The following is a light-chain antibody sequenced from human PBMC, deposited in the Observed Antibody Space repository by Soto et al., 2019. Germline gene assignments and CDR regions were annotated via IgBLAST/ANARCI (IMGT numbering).Light chain of an antibody. CDR2: VGTGGIVG. Sequence: QSVLTQPPSASASLGASVTLTCTLSSGYSNYKVDWYQQRPGKGTRFVMRVGTGGIVGSKGDGIPDRFSVLGSGLNRYLTIKNIQEEDESDYHCGADHGSGSNFVYVFGGGTQLTVL. CDR1: SGYSNYK. CDR3: GADHGSGSNFVYV. J-gene: IGLJ3*02. V-gene: IGLV9-49*01.